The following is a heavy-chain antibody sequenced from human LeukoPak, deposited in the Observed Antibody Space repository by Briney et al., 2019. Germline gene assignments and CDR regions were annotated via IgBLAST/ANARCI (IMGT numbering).Heavy chain of an antibody. CDR3: ARATPYSSSWTDFDY. CDR1: DFSFITYA. J-gene: IGHJ4*02. V-gene: IGHV3-66*01. Sequence: GGSLRLSCAASDFSFITYAMSWVRQAPGKGLEWVSVIYSGGSTYYADSVKGRFTISRDNSKNTLYLQMNSLRAEDTAVYYCARATPYSSSWTDFDYWGQGTLVTVSS. CDR2: IYSGGST. D-gene: IGHD6-13*01.